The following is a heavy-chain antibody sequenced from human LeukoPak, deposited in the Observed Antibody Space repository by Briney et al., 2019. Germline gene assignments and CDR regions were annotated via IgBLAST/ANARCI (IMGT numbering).Heavy chain of an antibody. D-gene: IGHD1-1*01. Sequence: GGSLRLSCAASGFPFSSYSMNWVRQAPGKGLEWVSYISASGSNIYYLDSVKGRFTVSRDNAMNSLFLQMDRPRAEDTGVYYCVRVKGTYFDFWGQGTLVTVSS. J-gene: IGHJ4*02. CDR3: VRVKGTYFDF. V-gene: IGHV3-48*01. CDR1: GFPFSSYS. CDR2: ISASGSNI.